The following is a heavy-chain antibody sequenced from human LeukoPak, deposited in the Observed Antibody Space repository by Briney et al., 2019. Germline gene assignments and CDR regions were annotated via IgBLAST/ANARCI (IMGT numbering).Heavy chain of an antibody. Sequence: NPSETLSLTCTVSGDSISSGSYYWSWIRQPAGKGLEWIGRVYTSGSTHYNPSLKSRVTISVDTSKNQFSLKLSSVTAADTAVYYCAISPRTRSAAALRFDYWGQGTLVTVSS. V-gene: IGHV4-61*02. CDR3: AISPRTRSAAALRFDY. CDR2: VYTSGST. J-gene: IGHJ4*02. CDR1: GDSISSGSYY. D-gene: IGHD6-13*01.